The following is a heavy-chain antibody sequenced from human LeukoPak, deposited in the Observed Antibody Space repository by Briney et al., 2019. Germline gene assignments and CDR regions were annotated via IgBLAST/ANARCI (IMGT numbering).Heavy chain of an antibody. CDR1: GYTFTSYD. CDR2: MNPNSGNT. D-gene: IGHD6-6*01. V-gene: IGHV1-8*01. CDR3: ARGGYSSSIFDY. Sequence: ASVKVSCKASGYTFTSYDINWVRQATGQGFKWMGWMNPNSGNTGYAQKFQGRVTMTRNTSISTAYMELSSLRSEDTAVYYCARGGYSSSIFDYWGQGTLVTVSS. J-gene: IGHJ4*02.